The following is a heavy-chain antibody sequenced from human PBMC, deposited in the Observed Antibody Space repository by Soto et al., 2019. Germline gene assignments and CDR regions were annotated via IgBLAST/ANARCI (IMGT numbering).Heavy chain of an antibody. CDR1: GGSISSYY. Sequence: QVQLQESGPGLVKPSETLSLSYSVSGGSISSYYWSWIRQPPGKGLEWIAYIYYSGSTSYNPSLKSRVSLYVDTSTSQFSLKLSSVTAADTAVYYCARTYDGSGPNSGGYGFDIWGQGTMVTVSS. CDR3: ARTYDGSGPNSGGYGFDI. CDR2: IYYSGST. J-gene: IGHJ3*02. V-gene: IGHV4-59*01. D-gene: IGHD3-22*01.